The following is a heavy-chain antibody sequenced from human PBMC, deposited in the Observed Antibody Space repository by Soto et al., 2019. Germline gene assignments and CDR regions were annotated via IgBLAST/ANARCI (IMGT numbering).Heavy chain of an antibody. CDR2: IYSGGST. J-gene: IGHJ4*02. CDR3: ARGPSGDKVDS. CDR1: GGSISTVNYW. V-gene: IGHV4-30-4*01. Sequence: QVQLQESGPGLVKPSQTLSLTCTVSGGSISTVNYWWSWIRQSPDMGLEWIGHIYSGGSTYNNPSLESRVTMTVDTSKNQLYLTLSSVSAADTAVYYCARGPSGDKVDSWGQGTLVTVSS. D-gene: IGHD7-27*01.